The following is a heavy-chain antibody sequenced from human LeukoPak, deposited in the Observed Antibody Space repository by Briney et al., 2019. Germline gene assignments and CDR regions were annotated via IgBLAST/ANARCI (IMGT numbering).Heavy chain of an antibody. CDR1: GGTFSSYA. V-gene: IGHV1-69*05. CDR2: IIPIFGTA. D-gene: IGHD3-3*01. J-gene: IGHJ5*02. CDR3: ARARYTEFWSGYYRVNWFDP. Sequence: SVKVSCKASGGTFSSYAISWVRQAPGQGPEWVGGIIPIFGTANYAQKFQGRVTITTDESTSTAYMELSSLRSEDTAVYYCARARYTEFWSGYYRVNWFDPWGQGTLVTVSS.